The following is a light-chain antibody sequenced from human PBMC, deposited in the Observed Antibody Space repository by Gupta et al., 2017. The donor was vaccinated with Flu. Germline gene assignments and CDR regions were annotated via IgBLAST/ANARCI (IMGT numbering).Light chain of an antibody. J-gene: IGLJ1*01. Sequence: TSRDVGGYNHVSWYQQPPGKVPKLIIYEVNSRPSGVSHRFSGSKSGNTASLTISGLQAQDEAVYYCSSYTSAGLYVFGTGTKVTVL. CDR2: EVN. V-gene: IGLV2-14*01. CDR3: SSYTSAGLYV. CDR1: SRDVGGYNH.